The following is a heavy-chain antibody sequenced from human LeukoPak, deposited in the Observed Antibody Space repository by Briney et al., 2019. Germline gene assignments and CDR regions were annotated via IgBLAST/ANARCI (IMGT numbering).Heavy chain of an antibody. D-gene: IGHD3-22*01. V-gene: IGHV3-74*01. Sequence: PGGSLRLSCAASGFIFTDYWMHWVRQGPGKELVWVARISGDGRGTSYADSVKGRFTISRDNAKNTLYLQMNSLRAEDTAVYYCASYYYDSSGCYHYFDYWGQGTLVTVSS. J-gene: IGHJ4*02. CDR1: GFIFTDYW. CDR2: ISGDGRGT. CDR3: ASYYYDSSGCYHYFDY.